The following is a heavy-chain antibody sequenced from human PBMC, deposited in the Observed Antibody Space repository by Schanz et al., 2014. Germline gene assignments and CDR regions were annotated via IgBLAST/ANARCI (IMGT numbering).Heavy chain of an antibody. J-gene: IGHJ4*02. V-gene: IGHV3-11*06. Sequence: QVQLVESGGGLVKPGGSLRLSCAASGFIFSDYYMAWVRQAPGKGLEWVSYVSRSTPDIYYADSVKGRFTVSRDNSKNTLYLQLNSLRAEDTAVYYCARDFHGYGPHLDYWGQGSLVTVSS. CDR3: ARDFHGYGPHLDY. CDR1: GFIFSDYY. D-gene: IGHD5-12*01. CDR2: VSRSTPDI.